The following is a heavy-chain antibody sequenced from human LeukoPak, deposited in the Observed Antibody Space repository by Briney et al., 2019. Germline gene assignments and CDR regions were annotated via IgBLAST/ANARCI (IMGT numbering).Heavy chain of an antibody. Sequence: PGGSLRLSCAAPGYTFSSYSMNWVRQAPGKGLEWVSSISSSSSYIYYADSVKGRITISRDNAKNSLYLQINSLRAVDTSVGDCAGDPRSSSSDFWGHGTLVTVSS. J-gene: IGHJ5*01. CDR2: ISSSSSYI. D-gene: IGHD6-6*01. CDR1: GYTFSSYS. CDR3: AGDPRSSSSDF. V-gene: IGHV3-21*01.